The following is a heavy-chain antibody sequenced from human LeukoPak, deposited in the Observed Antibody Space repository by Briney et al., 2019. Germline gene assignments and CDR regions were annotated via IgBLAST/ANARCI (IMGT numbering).Heavy chain of an antibody. CDR2: IYYSGST. CDR1: GGSISSYY. D-gene: IGHD3-22*01. CDR3: ARRAKGSSGYYYYFDY. V-gene: IGHV4-59*08. Sequence: SETLSLTCTVSGGSISSYYWSWIRQPPGKGLEWIGYIYYSGSTNYNPSLKSRVTISVDTSKNQFSLKLSSVTAADTAVYYCARRAKGSSGYYYYFDYWGQGTLVTVSS. J-gene: IGHJ4*02.